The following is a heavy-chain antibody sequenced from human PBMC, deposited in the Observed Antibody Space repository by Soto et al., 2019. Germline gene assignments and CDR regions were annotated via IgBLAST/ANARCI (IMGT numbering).Heavy chain of an antibody. D-gene: IGHD6-13*01. CDR1: GYTFTCYY. V-gene: IGHV1-2*02. J-gene: IGHJ4*02. Sequence: ASVKGSGKSSGYTFTCYYMHWVRQAPGQGLEWMGWINPNSGGTNYAQKFQGRVTMTRDTSISTAYMELSRLRSDDTAVYYCARRGQQLVLDYWGQGTLVTVSS. CDR2: INPNSGGT. CDR3: ARRGQQLVLDY.